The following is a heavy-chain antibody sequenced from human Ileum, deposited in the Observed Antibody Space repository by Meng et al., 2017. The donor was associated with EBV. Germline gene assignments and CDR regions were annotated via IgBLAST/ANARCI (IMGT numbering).Heavy chain of an antibody. CDR2: VYHDGAT. V-gene: IGHV4-4*02. D-gene: IGHD3-10*01. CDR1: GDSVSGSDW. CDR3: ARSSPIVRGLGY. J-gene: IGHJ4*02. Sequence: QGQLQEPGPGLVKPSGTLSLTCAVSGDSVSGSDWWSWVRQPPGKGLEWIGEVYHDGATNYHPSLKSRVTISLDKSKNEVNLHLNSLTAADTAVYFCARSSPIVRGLGYWGQGTLVTASS.